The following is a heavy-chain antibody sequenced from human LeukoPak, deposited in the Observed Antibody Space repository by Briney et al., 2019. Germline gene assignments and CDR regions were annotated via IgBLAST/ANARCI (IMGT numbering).Heavy chain of an antibody. Sequence: PSETLSLTCSVSGGSISSYYWSWIRQHPGKSLEWIGYIYYGGSTDYYPSLKSRVTISIDTPKNQFSLKLTSVTAADTAVYYCARDRPLDAFDVWGQGTMVTVSS. CDR2: IYYGGST. J-gene: IGHJ3*01. CDR1: GGSISSYY. CDR3: ARDRPLDAFDV. D-gene: IGHD5-24*01. V-gene: IGHV4-59*06.